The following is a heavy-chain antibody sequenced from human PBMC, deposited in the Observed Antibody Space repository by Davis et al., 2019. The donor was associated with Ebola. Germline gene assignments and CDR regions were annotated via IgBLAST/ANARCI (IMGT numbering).Heavy chain of an antibody. J-gene: IGHJ5*02. CDR1: GFTFSNYG. D-gene: IGHD6-13*01. Sequence: GGSLRLSCAASGFTFSNYGMHWVRQAPGKGLEWVAVISNDGGDKYHADSVKGRFTISRDNSKNTLYLQMNSLRAEDTAAQSQLPPRAHRSSPWR. CDR3: LPPRAHRSSP. CDR2: ISNDGGDK. V-gene: IGHV3-30*03.